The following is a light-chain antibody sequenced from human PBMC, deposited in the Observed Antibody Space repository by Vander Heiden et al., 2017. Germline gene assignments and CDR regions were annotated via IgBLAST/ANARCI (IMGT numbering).Light chain of an antibody. CDR1: QSISSY. Sequence: DIQMTQSRSSLSASVGDRVTITCRASQSISSYLNWFQQKPGKAPNLLIYAASILQSGVPSRFSGSGSGTDFTLTISSLQPEDFATYYCQQSYSTPWTFGQGTKVEI. CDR2: AAS. V-gene: IGKV1-39*01. J-gene: IGKJ1*01. CDR3: QQSYSTPWT.